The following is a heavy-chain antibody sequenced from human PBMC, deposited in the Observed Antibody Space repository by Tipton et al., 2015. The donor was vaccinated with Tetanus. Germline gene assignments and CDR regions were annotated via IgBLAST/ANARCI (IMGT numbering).Heavy chain of an antibody. CDR3: ARWGSSWSHGDWFDP. CDR2: IYYSGST. Sequence: TLSLTCTVSGGSISSYYWSWIRQPPGQGLEWIGYIYYSGSTNYNPSLKSRVTISVDTSKNQFSLKLSSVTAADTAVYYCARWGSSWSHGDWFDPWGQGTLVTVSS. D-gene: IGHD6-13*01. J-gene: IGHJ5*02. CDR1: GGSISSYY. V-gene: IGHV4-59*01.